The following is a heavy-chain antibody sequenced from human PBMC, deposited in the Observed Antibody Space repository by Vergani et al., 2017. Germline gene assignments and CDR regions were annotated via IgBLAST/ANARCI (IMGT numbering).Heavy chain of an antibody. Sequence: VQLLESGGGLVQPGGSLRLSCAASGFTFSTYAMTWVRQAPGKGLAWVAFIRYDGSNPQYIDSVKGRFTISRDNSKDTLFLQMNGLRPEDTGTYFCAKKGVSLYYYGVDVWGQGTTITVSS. CDR3: AKKGVSLYYYGVDV. J-gene: IGHJ6*02. CDR1: GFTFSTYA. CDR2: IRYDGSNP. D-gene: IGHD3-10*01. V-gene: IGHV3-30*02.